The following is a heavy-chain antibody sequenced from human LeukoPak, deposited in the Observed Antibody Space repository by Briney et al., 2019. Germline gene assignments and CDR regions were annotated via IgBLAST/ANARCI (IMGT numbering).Heavy chain of an antibody. V-gene: IGHV4-34*01. CDR2: INHSGST. CDR1: GGSFSGYY. CDR3: ARRRYFDWLLYPAPGGWFDP. Sequence: NPSETLSLTCAVYGGSFSGYYWSWLRQPPGKGLEWIGEINHSGSTNYNPSLKSRVTISVDTSKNQFSLKLSSVTAADTAVYYCARRRYFDWLLYPAPGGWFDPWGQGTLVTASS. J-gene: IGHJ5*02. D-gene: IGHD3-9*01.